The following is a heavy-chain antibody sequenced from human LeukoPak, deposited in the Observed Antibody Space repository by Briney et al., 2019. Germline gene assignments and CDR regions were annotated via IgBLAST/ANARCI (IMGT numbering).Heavy chain of an antibody. CDR2: IYYSGST. CDR3: ARGIVVVANFDY. CDR1: GGSISSGGYY. Sequence: SQTLSLTCTVSGGSISSGGYYWRWIRLHPGKGLEWIGYIYYSGSTYYNPSLKSRVTISVDTSKNQFSLKLSSVTAADTVVYYCARGIVVVANFDYWGQGTLVTVSS. V-gene: IGHV4-31*03. D-gene: IGHD3-22*01. J-gene: IGHJ4*02.